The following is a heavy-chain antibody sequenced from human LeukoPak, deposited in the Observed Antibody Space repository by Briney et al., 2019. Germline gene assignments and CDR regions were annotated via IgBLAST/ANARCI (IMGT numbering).Heavy chain of an antibody. V-gene: IGHV4-34*01. Sequence: SETLSLTCAVYGGSFSGYYWSWTRQPPGKGLEWIGEVNHSGSTNYNPSLKSRVTISVDTSKNQFSLKLSSVTAADTAVYYCAGTLDYYYYGMDVWGQGTTVTVSS. J-gene: IGHJ6*02. CDR3: AGTLDYYYYGMDV. CDR1: GGSFSGYY. D-gene: IGHD1-1*01. CDR2: VNHSGST.